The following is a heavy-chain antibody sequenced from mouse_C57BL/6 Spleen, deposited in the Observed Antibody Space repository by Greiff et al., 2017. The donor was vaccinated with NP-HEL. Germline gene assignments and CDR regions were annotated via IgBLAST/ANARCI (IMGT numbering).Heavy chain of an antibody. Sequence: SGPELVKPGASVKISCKASGYSFTSYYIHWVKQRPGQGLEWIGWIYPGSGNTKYNEKFKGKATLTADTSSSTAYMQLSSLTSEDSAVYYCARRGYSNPAWFAYWGQGTLVTVSA. CDR1: GYSFTSYY. CDR2: IYPGSGNT. D-gene: IGHD2-5*01. V-gene: IGHV1-66*01. J-gene: IGHJ3*01. CDR3: ARRGYSNPAWFAY.